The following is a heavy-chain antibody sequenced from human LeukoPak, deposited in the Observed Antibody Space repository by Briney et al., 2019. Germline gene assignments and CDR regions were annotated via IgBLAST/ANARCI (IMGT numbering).Heavy chain of an antibody. V-gene: IGHV3-53*01. Sequence: GGSLRLSCAASRFTVSSNYMSWVRQAPGKGLEWVSIIYSGGSTYYADSVKGRFTISRENSKNTLYLQMNSLGFEDTAVYYCARGVLYGVLGYWGQGTLVTVSS. D-gene: IGHD4-17*01. CDR3: ARGVLYGVLGY. J-gene: IGHJ4*02. CDR2: IYSGGST. CDR1: RFTVSSNY.